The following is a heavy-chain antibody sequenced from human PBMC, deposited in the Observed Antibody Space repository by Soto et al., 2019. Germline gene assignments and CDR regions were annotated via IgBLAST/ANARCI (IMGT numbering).Heavy chain of an antibody. D-gene: IGHD3-3*01. Sequence: ASVKVSCKASGGTFSSYAISWVRQAPGQGLEWMGGIIPIFGTANYAQKFQGRVTITADESTSTAYMELSSLRSEDTAVYYCASPDYDXWSGFPVMSNPEYGMDVWGQGTTVTVSS. CDR3: ASPDYDXWSGFPVMSNPEYGMDV. CDR1: GGTFSSYA. V-gene: IGHV1-69*13. CDR2: IIPIFGTA. J-gene: IGHJ6*02.